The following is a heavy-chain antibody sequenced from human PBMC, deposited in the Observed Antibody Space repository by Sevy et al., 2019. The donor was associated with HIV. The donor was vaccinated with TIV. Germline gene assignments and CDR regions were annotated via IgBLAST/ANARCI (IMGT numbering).Heavy chain of an antibody. CDR1: GYSISSGYY. J-gene: IGHJ2*01. CDR3: ARKESDYYGSGSYQINWYFDL. V-gene: IGHV4-38-2*01. D-gene: IGHD3-10*01. Sequence: SETLSLTCAVSGYSISSGYYGGWIRQPPVKGLEWIGSIYHSGSTYYNPSLKSRVTISVDTSKNQFSLKLSSVTAADTAVYYCARKESDYYGSGSYQINWYFDLWGRGTLVTVSS. CDR2: IYHSGST.